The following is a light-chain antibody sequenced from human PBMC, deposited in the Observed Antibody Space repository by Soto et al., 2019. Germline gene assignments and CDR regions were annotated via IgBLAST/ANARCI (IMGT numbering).Light chain of an antibody. Sequence: VLAQSPGTLSLSPGERATLACRASQSVSSNFLAWYQHKVGQAPRLLMYGASIRAAGAPDRFPGGGSGREFTLTIGSVESEDFAVYYCQHFGGSPPKYTFAQGTKLEI. V-gene: IGKV3-20*01. CDR2: GAS. CDR3: QHFGGSPPKYT. CDR1: QSVSSNF. J-gene: IGKJ2*01.